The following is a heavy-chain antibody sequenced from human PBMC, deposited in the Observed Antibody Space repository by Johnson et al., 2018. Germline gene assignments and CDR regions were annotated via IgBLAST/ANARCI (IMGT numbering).Heavy chain of an antibody. D-gene: IGHD2-21*01. CDR2: IHKDGSEK. V-gene: IGHV3-7*01. Sequence: VQLVESGGGLVQPGGSLRLSCAASGFTFSNYWMSWVRQAPGKGLEWVANIHKDGSEKYHVDSVKGRFTISRDNAKNSLYLLMSSVSAEERGGYYSARVFAPDYYYHGRDVWGQGTTVTVSS. CDR3: ARVFAPDYYYHGRDV. J-gene: IGHJ6*02. CDR1: GFTFSNYW.